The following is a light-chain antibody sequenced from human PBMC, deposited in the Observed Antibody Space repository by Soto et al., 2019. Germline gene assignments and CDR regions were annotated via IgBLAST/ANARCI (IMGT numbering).Light chain of an antibody. J-gene: IGLJ2*01. CDR1: SSDVGGYNY. Sequence: QSALTQPASVSGSPGQSITISCTGTSSDVGGYNYVSWYQQHPDKAPKLMIYDVNNRPSGVSNRFSGSKSGNTASLTISGLQAEDEADYYCSSYASTYVVFGGGTKVTVL. V-gene: IGLV2-14*01. CDR2: DVN. CDR3: SSYASTYVV.